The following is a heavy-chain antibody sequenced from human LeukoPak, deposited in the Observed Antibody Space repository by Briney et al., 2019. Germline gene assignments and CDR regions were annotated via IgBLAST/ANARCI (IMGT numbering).Heavy chain of an antibody. CDR2: INAGNGNT. V-gene: IGHV1-3*01. Sequence: ASVKVSCKASGYTFTSYAMHWVRQAPGQRLEWMGWINAGNGNTKYSQKFQGRVTITRDTSASTAYMELSSLRSEDTAVYYRARDNPGSYYFDYWGQGTLVTVSS. CDR1: GYTFTSYA. D-gene: IGHD1-14*01. CDR3: ARDNPGSYYFDY. J-gene: IGHJ4*02.